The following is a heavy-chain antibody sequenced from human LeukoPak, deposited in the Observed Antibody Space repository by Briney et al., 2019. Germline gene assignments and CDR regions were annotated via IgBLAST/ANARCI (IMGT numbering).Heavy chain of an antibody. D-gene: IGHD1-26*01. CDR1: GYTVAAYY. J-gene: IGHJ4*02. V-gene: IGHV1-2*02. CDR3: ARHRNSQSTGAGDY. Sequence: GASVKVSCKASGYTVAAYYLHWVRQAPGQGLEWMGWINLNTGGPFYAQRFQGRVTMTWDTSISTAYMELTRVTSDDTAIYYCARHRNSQSTGAGDYWGQGTLLTVSS. CDR2: INLNTGGP.